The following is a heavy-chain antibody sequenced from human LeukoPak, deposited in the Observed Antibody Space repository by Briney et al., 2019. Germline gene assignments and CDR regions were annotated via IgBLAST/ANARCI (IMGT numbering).Heavy chain of an antibody. J-gene: IGHJ4*02. CDR1: GGSISSGGYY. Sequence: SETLSLTCTVSGGSISSGGYYWSWIRQHPGKGLEWIGYIYYSGSTYYNPSLKSRVTISVDTSKNQFSLKLSSVTAADTAVYYCARGSLGYCSGGSCYYYFDYWGQGTLVTVSS. CDR2: IYYSGST. CDR3: ARGSLGYCSGGSCYYYFDY. V-gene: IGHV4-31*03. D-gene: IGHD2-15*01.